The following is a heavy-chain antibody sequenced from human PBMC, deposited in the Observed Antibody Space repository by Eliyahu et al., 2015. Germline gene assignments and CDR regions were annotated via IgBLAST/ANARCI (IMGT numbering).Heavy chain of an antibody. Sequence: QVRLQESGPGLVKPSETLSLTCSXTGDSMSNYXWTWIRQTPERGLEWVAYIYFSGSRHYNPSLKNRVSMSIDTATNEFSLRLTSVTAADTATYFCARGVRGSFVTDAWGQGILVTVSS. CDR1: GDSMSNYX. CDR3: ARGVRGSFVTDA. J-gene: IGHJ5*02. D-gene: IGHD1-26*01. V-gene: IGHV4-59*12. CDR2: IYFSGSR.